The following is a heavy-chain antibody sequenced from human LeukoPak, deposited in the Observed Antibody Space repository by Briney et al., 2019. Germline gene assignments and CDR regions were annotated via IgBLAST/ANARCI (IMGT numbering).Heavy chain of an antibody. CDR3: ARDRYSSSSLDF. CDR2: ISGSGGST. CDR1: GFTFSSYG. J-gene: IGHJ4*02. D-gene: IGHD6-6*01. V-gene: IGHV3-23*01. Sequence: GGTLRLSCAASGFTFSSYGMSWVRQAPGKGLEWVSAISGSGGSTYYADSVKGRFTISRDNSKNTLYLQMNSLRAEDTAVYYCARDRYSSSSLDFWGQGTLVTVSS.